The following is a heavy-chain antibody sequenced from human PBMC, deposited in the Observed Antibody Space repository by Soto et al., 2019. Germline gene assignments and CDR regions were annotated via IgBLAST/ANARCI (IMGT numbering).Heavy chain of an antibody. CDR1: GFTFSSYA. Sequence: PGGSLRLSCAASGFTFSSYAMSWVRQAPGKGLEWVSTISGRGDDTYYTDSVKGRFTISRDNSKNTLYVHMNRLRAEDTAVYYCARAQPTYSSSYFDYWGQGTLVTVSS. V-gene: IGHV3-23*01. D-gene: IGHD3-22*01. J-gene: IGHJ4*02. CDR2: ISGRGDDT. CDR3: ARAQPTYSSSYFDY.